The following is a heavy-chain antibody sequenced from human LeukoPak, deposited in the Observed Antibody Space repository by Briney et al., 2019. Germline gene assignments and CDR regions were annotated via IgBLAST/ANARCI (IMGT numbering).Heavy chain of an antibody. CDR1: GFTFSSYS. CDR2: ISSSSSYI. J-gene: IGHJ5*02. Sequence: PGGSLRLSCAASGFTFSSYSMNWVRQAPGKGLEWVSSISSSSSYIYYADSVKGRFTISRDNAKNSLYLQMNSLRAEDTAVYYCARSGGSTSPWFDPWGQGTLVIVSS. D-gene: IGHD2-2*01. V-gene: IGHV3-21*01. CDR3: ARSGGSTSPWFDP.